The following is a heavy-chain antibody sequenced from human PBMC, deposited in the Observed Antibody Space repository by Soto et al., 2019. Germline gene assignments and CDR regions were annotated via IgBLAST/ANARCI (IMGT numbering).Heavy chain of an antibody. V-gene: IGHV3-23*01. Sequence: EVQLLESGGGLVQPGGSLRLSCAASGFTFSSYAMSWVRQAPGKGLEWVSAISGSGGSTYYADSVKGRFTISRDNSKNPLYLQMNSLRAEDTAVYYCAKDPYCSSTSCWNWFDPWGQGTLVTVSS. CDR3: AKDPYCSSTSCWNWFDP. D-gene: IGHD2-2*01. CDR2: ISGSGGST. J-gene: IGHJ5*02. CDR1: GFTFSSYA.